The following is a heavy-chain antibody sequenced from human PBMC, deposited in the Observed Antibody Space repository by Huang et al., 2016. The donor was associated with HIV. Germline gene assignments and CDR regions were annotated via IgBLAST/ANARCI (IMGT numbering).Heavy chain of an antibody. CDR1: GGSISSSSYY. J-gene: IGHJ3*02. Sequence: QLQLQESGPGLVKPSETLSLTCSVSGGSISSSSYYWGWIRQPPGKGLEWMGSIYYSGSTFYNPALTSRVTISVDPSKNQCSLRLSSVTAADTSVYYCARHMDCSSSSCLAGGHERGPFDMWGQGTMVTVSS. D-gene: IGHD2-2*01. CDR3: ARHMDCSSSSCLAGGHERGPFDM. V-gene: IGHV4-39*01. CDR2: IYYSGST.